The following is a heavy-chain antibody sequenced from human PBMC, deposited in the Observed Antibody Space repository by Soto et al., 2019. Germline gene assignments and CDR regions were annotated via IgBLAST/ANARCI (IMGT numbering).Heavy chain of an antibody. CDR3: ARGDTRMLNGMDYFDI. CDR2: IKQDGTEK. V-gene: IGHV3-7*01. J-gene: IGHJ3*02. Sequence: GGSLRLSCAASGFTFSRYWMNWVRQAPGKGLEWVANIKQDGTEKNYVDSVKGRFTISRDNARNSLYLQMDSLRAEDTAVYFCARGDTRMLNGMDYFDISAQGIMVT. D-gene: IGHD5-18*01. CDR1: GFTFSRYW.